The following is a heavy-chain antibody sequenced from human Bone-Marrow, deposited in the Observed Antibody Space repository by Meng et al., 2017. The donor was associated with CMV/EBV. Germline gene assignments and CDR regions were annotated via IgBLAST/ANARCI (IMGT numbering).Heavy chain of an antibody. CDR1: GFTFSSYW. CDR2: INSDGSST. V-gene: IGHV3-74*01. Sequence: GESLKISCAASGFTFSSYWMHWVHQAPRKGLVWVSRINSDGSSTSYADSVKGRFTIPRDNAKNTLDLQMNSLRAEDTAVYYCARDLCGYSSSFMYYYYGMDLWGQGPTVTVSS. J-gene: IGHJ6*02. D-gene: IGHD6-6*01. CDR3: ARDLCGYSSSFMYYYYGMDL.